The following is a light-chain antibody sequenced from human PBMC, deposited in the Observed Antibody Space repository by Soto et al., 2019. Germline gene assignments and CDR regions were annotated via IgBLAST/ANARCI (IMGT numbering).Light chain of an antibody. J-gene: IGKJ1*01. CDR1: QSISNY. V-gene: IGKV1-39*01. CDR3: QQAYSTPWT. Sequence: DIQMTQSPSSLSASVGDRVTITCRASQSISNYLHWYQQKPVTAPKLLIYATSNLQSGVPSRFSGSGSGKDFTLTINSLKPEDSATYYCQQAYSTPWTFGQGNKVDIK. CDR2: ATS.